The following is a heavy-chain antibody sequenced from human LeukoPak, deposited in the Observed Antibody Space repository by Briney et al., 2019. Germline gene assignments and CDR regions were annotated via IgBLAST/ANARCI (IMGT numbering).Heavy chain of an antibody. J-gene: IGHJ3*02. V-gene: IGHV3-15*01. CDR2: IKSKTDGGTT. CDR1: GFTFSNAW. Sequence: GGSLRLSCAASGFTFSNAWMSWVRQAPGKGLEWVGRIKSKTDGGTTDYAAPVKGRFTISRDDSKNTLYLQVNSLKTEDTAVYYCTTDFASGWDAFDIWGQGTMVTVSS. D-gene: IGHD6-19*01. CDR3: TTDFASGWDAFDI.